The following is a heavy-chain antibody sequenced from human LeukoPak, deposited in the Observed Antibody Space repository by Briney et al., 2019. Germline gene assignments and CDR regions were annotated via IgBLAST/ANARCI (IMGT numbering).Heavy chain of an antibody. CDR1: GFTLSSYS. D-gene: IGHD1-26*01. CDR3: ARDLTGRSNY. Sequence: GGSLRLSCAASGFTLSSYSMNWVRQAPGKGLEWVAYISSSSSYIYYADSVKGRFTISRDNAKNTLYLQMNSLRAEDTAVYYCARDLTGRSNYWGQGTLVTVSS. V-gene: IGHV3-21*01. CDR2: ISSSSSYI. J-gene: IGHJ4*02.